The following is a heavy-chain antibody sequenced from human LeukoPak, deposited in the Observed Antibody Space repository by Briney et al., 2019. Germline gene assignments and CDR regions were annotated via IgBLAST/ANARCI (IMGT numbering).Heavy chain of an antibody. Sequence: GGSLRLSCAASGFTFSSYAMSWVRQAPGKGLEWVSAISGSGGSTYYADSVKGRFTISRDNSKNTLYLQMNSLRAEDTAVYYCANDKRGQWLPHDAFDIWGQGTMVTVFS. V-gene: IGHV3-23*01. CDR3: ANDKRGQWLPHDAFDI. CDR1: GFTFSSYA. CDR2: ISGSGGST. J-gene: IGHJ3*02. D-gene: IGHD6-19*01.